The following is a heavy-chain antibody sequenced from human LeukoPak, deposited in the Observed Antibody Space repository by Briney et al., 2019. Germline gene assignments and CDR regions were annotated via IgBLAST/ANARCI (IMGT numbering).Heavy chain of an antibody. Sequence: GGSLRLSCAASGFTFSRYAMSWVRQAPGKGLEWVSAISGSGGSTYYADSVKGRFTISRDNSKNTLYLQMNSLRAEDTAVYYCAKDEGSGSYYDSSGQGYFDYWGQGTLVTVSS. CDR3: AKDEGSGSYYDSSGQGYFDY. D-gene: IGHD3-22*01. CDR1: GFTFSRYA. J-gene: IGHJ4*02. V-gene: IGHV3-23*01. CDR2: ISGSGGST.